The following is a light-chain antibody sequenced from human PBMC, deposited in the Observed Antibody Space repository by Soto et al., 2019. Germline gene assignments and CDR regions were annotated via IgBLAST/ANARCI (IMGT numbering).Light chain of an antibody. J-gene: IGKJ4*01. Sequence: DIVMTQSPDSLAVSPGERATINCKSSQNISYSSNNKNYLAWYQQKPGQPPKLLIYWASTRESGVPDRFSGSGSGTDFTLTISSLQAEDVAVYYCQQYYSTLALTFGGGTKVEIK. V-gene: IGKV4-1*01. CDR2: WAS. CDR3: QQYYSTLALT. CDR1: QNISYSSNNKNY.